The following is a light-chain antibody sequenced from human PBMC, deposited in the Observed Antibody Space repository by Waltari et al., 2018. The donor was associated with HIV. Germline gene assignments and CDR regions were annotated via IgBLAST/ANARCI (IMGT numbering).Light chain of an antibody. CDR1: GSHIGSYHL. V-gene: IGLV2-23*02. J-gene: IGLJ1*01. CDR3: YTYAGSGSFV. CDR2: EVP. Sequence: QSALTQPASVSGSPGQSINISCAGSGSHIGSYHLLSWFQQHPPKAPKVVIYEVPRRPSGISGRFSGSRSGTSASLTISGLQAEDEADYYCYTYAGSGSFVFGTGTRVTVL.